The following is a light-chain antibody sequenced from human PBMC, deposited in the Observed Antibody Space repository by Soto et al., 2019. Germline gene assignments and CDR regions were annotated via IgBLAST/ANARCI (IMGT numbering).Light chain of an antibody. V-gene: IGKV4-1*01. Sequence: DLVVTRSPDSLAVSLGERATINCKSRQSVLYSSNNKNYLAWYQQRPGQPPKLLIYWASTRESGVPDRFSGSGSGTDFTLTISSLQAEDVAVYYCQQYYSTPRFGPGTKVDI. J-gene: IGKJ3*01. CDR2: WAS. CDR3: QQYYSTPR. CDR1: QSVLYSSNNKNY.